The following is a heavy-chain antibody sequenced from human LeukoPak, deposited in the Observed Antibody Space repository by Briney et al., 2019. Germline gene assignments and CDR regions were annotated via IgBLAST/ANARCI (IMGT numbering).Heavy chain of an antibody. V-gene: IGHV1-2*06. D-gene: IGHD3-22*01. CDR3: ARGGTYYYDSSGYPSGFDY. J-gene: IGHJ4*02. CDR2: INPNSGGT. CDR1: GYTFTGYY. Sequence: ASVKVSCKAYGYTFTGYYMHWVRQAPGQGLELMGRINPNSGGTNYAQKFQGRVTMTRDTSIITAYMELSRLRSDDTAVYYCARGGTYYYDSSGYPSGFDYWGQGTLVTF.